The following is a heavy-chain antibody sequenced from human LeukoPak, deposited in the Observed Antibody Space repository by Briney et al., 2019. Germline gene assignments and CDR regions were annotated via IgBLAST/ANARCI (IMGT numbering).Heavy chain of an antibody. CDR1: GFTFSSYA. CDR2: ISGSGGST. Sequence: GGSLRLSCAASGFTFSSYAMSWVRQAPGKGLEWVSAISGSGGSTYYADSVKGRFTISRDNSKNTLYLQMNSLRAEDMAVYYCATEVVLMVYANFDYWGQGTLVTVSS. D-gene: IGHD2-8*01. J-gene: IGHJ4*02. CDR3: ATEVVLMVYANFDY. V-gene: IGHV3-23*01.